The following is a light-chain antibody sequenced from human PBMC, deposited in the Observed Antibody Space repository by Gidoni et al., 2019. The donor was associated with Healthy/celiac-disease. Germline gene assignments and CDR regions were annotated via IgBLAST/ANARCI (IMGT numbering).Light chain of an antibody. J-gene: IGLJ3*02. CDR2: SNN. CDR1: SSNTGSNT. Sequence: QSVLTQPPSASGTPGQRVTISCSGSSSNTGSNTVNWYQQLPGTAPKRLIYSNNQRPSGVPDRFSGSKSGTSASLAISGLQSEDEADYYCAAWDDSLNGRVFGGGTKLTVL. V-gene: IGLV1-44*01. CDR3: AAWDDSLNGRV.